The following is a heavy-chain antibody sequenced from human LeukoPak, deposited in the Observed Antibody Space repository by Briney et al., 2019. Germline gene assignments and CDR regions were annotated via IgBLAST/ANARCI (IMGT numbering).Heavy chain of an antibody. D-gene: IGHD2-2*01. J-gene: IGHJ6*02. V-gene: IGHV3-11*06. CDR3: ARAGIVVVPAAQSTYGMDV. CDR1: GFSFRDHY. CDR2: IGGRGSFT. Sequence: GGSLRLSCEASGFSFRDHYMSWMRQAPGKGLEWVSYIGGRGSFTNFADSVKGRFTISRDNSKNTLYLQMNSLRAEDTAVYYCARAGIVVVPAAQSTYGMDVWGQGTTVTVSS.